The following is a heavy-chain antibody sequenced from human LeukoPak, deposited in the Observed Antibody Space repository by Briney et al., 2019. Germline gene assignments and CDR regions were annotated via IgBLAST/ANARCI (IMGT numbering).Heavy chain of an antibody. J-gene: IGHJ4*02. CDR3: ARGLDHYLTSDYPILRH. CDR2: IYYSGST. CDR1: GGSFSGYY. V-gene: IGHV4-59*08. D-gene: IGHD3-22*01. Sequence: PSETLSLTCAVYGGSFSGYYWSWIRQPPGKGLEWIGYIYYSGSTNYNPSLKSRVTISVDTSKNQFSLKLSSVTAADTAVYYCARGLDHYLTSDYPILRHWGQGTLVTVSS.